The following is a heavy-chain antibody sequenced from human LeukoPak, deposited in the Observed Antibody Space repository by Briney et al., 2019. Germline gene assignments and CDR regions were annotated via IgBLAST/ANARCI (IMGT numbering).Heavy chain of an antibody. J-gene: IGHJ4*02. CDR3: ATRSRWAPRGPFDY. D-gene: IGHD3-10*01. V-gene: IGHV1-46*01. CDR2: INPSGGGT. CDR1: GYTFTSYY. Sequence: ASVKVSCKASGYTFTSYYMHWVRQAPGQGLEWMGIINPSGGGTSYAQKFQGRVTITADESTSTAYMELSSLRSEDTAVYYCATRSRWAPRGPFDYWGQGTLVTVSS.